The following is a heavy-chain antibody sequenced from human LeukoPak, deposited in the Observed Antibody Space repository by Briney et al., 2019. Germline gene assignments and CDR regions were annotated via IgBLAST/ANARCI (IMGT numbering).Heavy chain of an antibody. D-gene: IGHD4-17*01. CDR2: ISYSGST. V-gene: IGHV4-59*01. CDR3: ARVLTTVTTEHYFDY. J-gene: IGHJ4*02. Sequence: PSETLSLTCAVYGGSLSSYSWSWIRQPPGKGLEWIGYISYSGSTNYNPSLKSRVTIPVDTSKTQFSLKLSSVTAADTAVYYCARVLTTVTTEHYFDYWGQGTLVTVSS. CDR1: GGSLSSYS.